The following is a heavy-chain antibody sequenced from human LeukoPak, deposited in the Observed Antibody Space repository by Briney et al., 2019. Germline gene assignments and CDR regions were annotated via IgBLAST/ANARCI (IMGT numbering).Heavy chain of an antibody. CDR3: AREAAAGVNWFDP. J-gene: IGHJ5*02. CDR1: GDSISTNY. D-gene: IGHD6-13*01. V-gene: IGHV4-59*01. CDR2: IYYSGST. Sequence: SETLSLTCTVPGDSISTNYWSWIRQPPGKGLEWIGYIYYSGSTNYNPSLKSHVTISVDTAKNQYSLKLSSVTAAETAVYYCAREAAAGVNWFDPSGQGTLVTVSS.